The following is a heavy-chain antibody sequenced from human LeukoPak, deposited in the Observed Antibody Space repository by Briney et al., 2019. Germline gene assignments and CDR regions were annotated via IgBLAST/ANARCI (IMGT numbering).Heavy chain of an antibody. CDR3: ARPTYCGGACYYWLDT. V-gene: IGHV1-2*02. CDR1: GYTLSAYY. Sequence: GASVKVSCKASGYTLSAYYMHWVRQAPGQGLEWMGWINANTGGTNYAQNFQGRVTMTRDTSISTVYLELSGLRSDDTAVYYCARPTYCGGACYYWLDTWGLGTLVTVSS. J-gene: IGHJ5*02. CDR2: INANTGGT. D-gene: IGHD2-21*02.